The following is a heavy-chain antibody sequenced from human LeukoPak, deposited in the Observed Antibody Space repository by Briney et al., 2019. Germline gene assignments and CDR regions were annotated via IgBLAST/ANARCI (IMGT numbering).Heavy chain of an antibody. J-gene: IGHJ3*01. Sequence: GESLKIPCQGPGYSFPSYWIGWVRQMPGQGLEWMGIIYPGDSDTRYSPSLQRQVTISGDRPTSTAYLQWRGLKASDTAMYYGARTRGYSYGHDAFDFWGQGTMVTVSS. D-gene: IGHD5-18*01. CDR2: IYPGDSDT. CDR1: GYSFPSYW. V-gene: IGHV5-51*04. CDR3: ARTRGYSYGHDAFDF.